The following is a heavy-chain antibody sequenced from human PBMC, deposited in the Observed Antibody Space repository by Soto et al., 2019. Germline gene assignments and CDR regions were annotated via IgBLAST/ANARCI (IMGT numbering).Heavy chain of an antibody. J-gene: IGHJ6*02. V-gene: IGHV3-30-3*01. CDR3: ARGPAFRRGRLGMDV. CDR2: ISYDGSNK. Sequence: QVQLVESGGGVVQPGRSLRLSCAASGFTFSSYAMHWVRQAPGKGLEWVAVISYDGSNKYYADSVKGRFTISRDNSKNTLYLQMNSLRAEDTAVYYCARGPAFRRGRLGMDVWGQGTTVTVSS. CDR1: GFTFSSYA.